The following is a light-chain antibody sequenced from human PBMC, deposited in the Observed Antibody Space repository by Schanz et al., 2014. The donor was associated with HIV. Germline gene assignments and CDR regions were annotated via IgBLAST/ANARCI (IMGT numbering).Light chain of an antibody. CDR1: QSVDNW. J-gene: IGKJ2*01. V-gene: IGKV1-5*03. CDR2: QAS. Sequence: DIQMTQSPSTLSASVGDRVTITCRASQSVDNWLAWYQQKPGKAPSVLIFQASRLKIGVPSRFSGSGSGTEFTLTISNLEPDDFAIYYCQQYSTYPYTFGQGTKLDIQ. CDR3: QQYSTYPYT.